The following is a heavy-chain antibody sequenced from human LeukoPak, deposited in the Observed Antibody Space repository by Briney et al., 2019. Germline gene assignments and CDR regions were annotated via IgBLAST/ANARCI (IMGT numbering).Heavy chain of an antibody. CDR3: ATPGQWLVRGYFDY. J-gene: IGHJ4*02. Sequence: GGSLRLSCAASGFTFSSYGMSWVRQAPGKGLEWVAAISGIGGSTYYADSVKGRFTISRDNSKNTLYLQMNSLRAEDTAVYYCATPGQWLVRGYFDYWGQGTLVTVSS. V-gene: IGHV3-23*01. D-gene: IGHD6-19*01. CDR2: ISGIGGST. CDR1: GFTFSSYG.